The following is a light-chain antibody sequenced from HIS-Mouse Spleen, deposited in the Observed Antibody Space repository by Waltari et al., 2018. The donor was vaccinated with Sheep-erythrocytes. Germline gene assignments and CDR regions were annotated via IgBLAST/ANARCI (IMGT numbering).Light chain of an antibody. J-gene: IGKJ4*01. Sequence: EIVLTQSPATLSLSPGERATLSCRASQSVSSYLAWYQQKPGQAPRLLIYDASNRATGIPARFRGSEYGTDFTLTLSSLQPDDFATYYCQQYNSYPLTFGGGTKVEIK. CDR3: QQYNSYPLT. CDR1: QSVSSY. V-gene: IGKV3-11*01. CDR2: DAS.